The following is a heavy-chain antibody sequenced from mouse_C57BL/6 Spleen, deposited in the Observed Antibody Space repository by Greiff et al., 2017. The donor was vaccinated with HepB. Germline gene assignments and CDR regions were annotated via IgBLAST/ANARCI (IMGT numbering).Heavy chain of an antibody. V-gene: IGHV3-1*01. CDR2: ISYSGST. Sequence: VQLKESGPGMVKPSQSLSLTCTVTGYSITSGYDWHWIRHFPGNKLEWMGYISYSGSTNYNPSLKSRISITHDTSKNHFFLKLNSVTTEDTATYYCPRYSNYGLFDYWGQGTTLTVSS. CDR3: PRYSNYGLFDY. J-gene: IGHJ2*01. D-gene: IGHD2-5*01. CDR1: GYSITSGYD.